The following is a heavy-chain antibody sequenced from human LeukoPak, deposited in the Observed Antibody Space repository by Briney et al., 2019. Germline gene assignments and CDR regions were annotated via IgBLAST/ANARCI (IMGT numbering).Heavy chain of an antibody. Sequence: GGSLRLSCAASGFTFSSYAMSWVRQAPGKGLEWVSAISGSGGSTYYADSVKGRFTISRVNSKNTLYLQMNSLRAEDTAVYYCAKEPRIAAAGSGFNWFDPWGQGTLVTVSS. J-gene: IGHJ5*02. CDR3: AKEPRIAAAGSGFNWFDP. D-gene: IGHD6-13*01. CDR1: GFTFSSYA. V-gene: IGHV3-23*01. CDR2: ISGSGGST.